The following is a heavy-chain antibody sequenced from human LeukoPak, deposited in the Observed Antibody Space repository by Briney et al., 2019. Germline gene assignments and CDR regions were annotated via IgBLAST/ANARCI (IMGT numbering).Heavy chain of an antibody. CDR1: GGSINSGTYY. D-gene: IGHD1-1*01. CDR2: IYYSGNT. CDR3: ERLPSGTIDY. V-gene: IGHV4-39*01. J-gene: IGHJ4*02. Sequence: SETLSLTCTVSGGSINSGTYYWGWVRQPPGKGLEWIGTIYYSGNTYYNPSLKSRVTISIDTSKHQFSLKLSSVTAADTAVYYCERLPSGTIDYWGQGTLVTVSS.